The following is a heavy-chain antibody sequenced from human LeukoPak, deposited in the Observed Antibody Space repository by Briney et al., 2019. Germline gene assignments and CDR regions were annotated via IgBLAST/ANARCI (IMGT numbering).Heavy chain of an antibody. J-gene: IGHJ4*02. D-gene: IGHD6-19*01. CDR1: GLTFSSYG. CDR2: IDGSGGTI. Sequence: GGSLRLSCAASGLTFSSYGMNWIRQAPGKGLEGLSYIDGSGGTIFYADSVKGRFTISRDNARNSLYLQMNSLTGEDTAVYYCLRNGNLIAVGFDYWGQGTLVTVSS. CDR3: LRNGNLIAVGFDY. V-gene: IGHV3-48*03.